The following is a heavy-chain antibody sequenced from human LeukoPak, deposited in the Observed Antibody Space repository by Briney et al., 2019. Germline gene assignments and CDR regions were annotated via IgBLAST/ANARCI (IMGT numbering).Heavy chain of an antibody. J-gene: IGHJ3*02. D-gene: IGHD3-10*01. Sequence: ASVKVSCKASGYTFTSYDINWVRQATGQGLEWMGWMNPSSGNTGYAQKFQGRVTMTRNTSISTAYMELSSLRSEDTAVYYCARGWFGGGSDAFDIWGQGTMVTVSS. CDR3: ARGWFGGGSDAFDI. CDR1: GYTFTSYD. V-gene: IGHV1-8*01. CDR2: MNPSSGNT.